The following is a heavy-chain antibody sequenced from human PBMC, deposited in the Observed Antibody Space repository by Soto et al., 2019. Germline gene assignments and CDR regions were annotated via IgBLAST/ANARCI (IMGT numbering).Heavy chain of an antibody. CDR2: INPYSGGA. J-gene: IGHJ5*02. CDR1: GYTFTGYF. Sequence: ASVKVSCKASGYTFTGYFMHWVRQAPGQGLEWMGWINPYSGGADYAQSFQGRVTMTRDTSISTVYMELSRLRFDDTAVYYCARVIRGAYYNSPLDTWGQGTVFTVSS. V-gene: IGHV1-2*02. D-gene: IGHD3-10*01. CDR3: ARVIRGAYYNSPLDT.